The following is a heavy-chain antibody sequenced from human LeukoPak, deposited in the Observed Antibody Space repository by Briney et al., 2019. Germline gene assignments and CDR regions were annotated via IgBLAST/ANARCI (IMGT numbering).Heavy chain of an antibody. J-gene: IGHJ4*02. CDR1: GYTFTGYY. CDR2: INPNSGGT. D-gene: IGHD3-10*01. CDR3: ARDQTTMVRGVIPGY. Sequence: GASVKVSCKASGYTFTGYYMHWVRQAPGQGLEWMGWINPNSGGTNYAQKFQGRVTMTRDTSISIAYMELSRLRSDDTAVYYCARDQTTMVRGVIPGYWGQGTLVTVSS. V-gene: IGHV1-2*02.